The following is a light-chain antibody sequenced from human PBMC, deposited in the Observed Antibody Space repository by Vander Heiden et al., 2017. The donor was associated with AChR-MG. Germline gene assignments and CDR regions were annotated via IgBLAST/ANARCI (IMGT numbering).Light chain of an antibody. J-gene: IGLJ2*01. V-gene: IGLV1-44*01. CDR1: SSNLGSNS. Sequence: QSVLTQPPSASGTPGQRVTISCSGSSSNLGSNSVNWYQQLPGTAPKPLISSNNKRPAGSPVRVRFSGSGSSTSLSISMSEPEYEDDYYYAAGEDGLSRPGVFGGGTKLTVL. CDR3: AAGEDGLSRPGV. CDR2: SNN.